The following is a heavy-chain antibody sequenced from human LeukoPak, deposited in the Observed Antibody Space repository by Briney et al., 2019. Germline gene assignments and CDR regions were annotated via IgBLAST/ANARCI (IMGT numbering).Heavy chain of an antibody. Sequence: PSETLSLTCTVSGGSISSYYWSWIRQPAGKGLEWIGRIYPSGSTNYNPSLKNRLTMSVDTSKNQFSLKLTSVTAADTAVYYCAGGDYDILTGYDLPFDYWGQGTLVTVSP. D-gene: IGHD3-9*01. J-gene: IGHJ4*02. CDR3: AGGDYDILTGYDLPFDY. CDR1: GGSISSYY. V-gene: IGHV4-4*07. CDR2: IYPSGST.